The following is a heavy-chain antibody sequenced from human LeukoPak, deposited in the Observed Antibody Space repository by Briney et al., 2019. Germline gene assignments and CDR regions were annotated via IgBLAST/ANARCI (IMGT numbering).Heavy chain of an antibody. J-gene: IGHJ4*02. CDR2: IKQDGSEK. CDR1: GFTFSEYA. D-gene: IGHD6-13*01. V-gene: IGHV3-7*01. Sequence: GRSLRLSCAASGFTFSEYAMHWVRQAPGKGLEWVANIKQDGSEKYYVDSVKGRFTISRDNAKNSLYLQMNSLRAEDTAVYYCARAYSSSWYEFDYWGQGTLVTVSS. CDR3: ARAYSSSWYEFDY.